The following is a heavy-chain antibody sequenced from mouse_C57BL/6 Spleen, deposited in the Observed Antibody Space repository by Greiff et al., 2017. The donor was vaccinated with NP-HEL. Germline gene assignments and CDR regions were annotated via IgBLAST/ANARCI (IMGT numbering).Heavy chain of an antibody. CDR1: GYSITSGYY. V-gene: IGHV3-6*01. J-gene: IGHJ3*01. CDR2: ISYDGSN. CDR3: ARGGNQFAY. D-gene: IGHD2-1*01. Sequence: ESGPGLVKPSQSLSLTCSVTGYSITSGYYWNWIRQFPGNKLEWMGYISYDGSNNYNPSLKNRISITRDTSKNQFFLKLNSVTTEDTATYYCARGGNQFAYWGQGTLVTVSA.